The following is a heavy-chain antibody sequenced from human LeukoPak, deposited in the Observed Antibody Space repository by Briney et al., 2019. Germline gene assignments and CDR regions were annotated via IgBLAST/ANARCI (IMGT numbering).Heavy chain of an antibody. CDR2: IYYSGST. D-gene: IGHD3-10*01. V-gene: IGHV4-30-4*02. CDR3: ARVPITMVRGVITYYYYGMDV. CDR1: GPSISSGDYY. Sequence: SDTLSLTCTVSGPSISSGDYYWSWVRQPPGNCLEWIGYIYYSGSTYYNPSLKSRVTISVDTSKNQFSLKLSSVTAADTAVYYCARVPITMVRGVITYYYYGMDVWGQGTTVTVSS. J-gene: IGHJ6*02.